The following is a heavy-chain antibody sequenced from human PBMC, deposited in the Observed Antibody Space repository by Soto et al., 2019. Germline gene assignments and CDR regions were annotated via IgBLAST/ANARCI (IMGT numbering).Heavy chain of an antibody. CDR3: ARGSRITIFGEAQGNFDY. D-gene: IGHD3-3*01. J-gene: IGHJ4*02. CDR1: GYTFTSYY. V-gene: IGHV1-46*01. CDR2: INPSGGST. Sequence: ASVKVSCKASGYTFTSYYMHWVRQAPGQGLEWMGIINPSGGSTSYAQKFQGRVTMTRDTSTSTVYMELSSLRSEDTAVYYCARGSRITIFGEAQGNFDYWGQGTLVTVSS.